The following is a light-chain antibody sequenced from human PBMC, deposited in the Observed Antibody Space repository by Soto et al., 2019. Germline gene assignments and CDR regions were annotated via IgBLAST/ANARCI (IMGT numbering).Light chain of an antibody. CDR2: SAF. CDR3: QQSYSTPWT. Sequence: DIQMTQSPSSLSASVGDRVTITCRATPSVSTYLNWYQQKPGKAPKLLIYSAFSLHSGVPSRFSGSRSGTDFTLTISSLQPEDFATYYCQQSYSTPWTFGQGTK. J-gene: IGKJ1*01. V-gene: IGKV1-39*01. CDR1: PSVSTY.